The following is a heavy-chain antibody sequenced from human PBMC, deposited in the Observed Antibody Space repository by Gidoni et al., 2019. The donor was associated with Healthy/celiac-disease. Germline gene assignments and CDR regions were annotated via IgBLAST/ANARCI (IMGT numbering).Heavy chain of an antibody. J-gene: IGHJ6*02. D-gene: IGHD4-17*01. Sequence: QLQLQESGPGLVQPSETLSLTCTVSGGSISSSSYYWGWIRQPPGKGLEWIGSIYYSGSTYYDPSLKRRVPISVDTSKNQFSLKLSSVTAADTAVYYCASGDYGDYPYYYYGMDVWGQGTTVTVSS. CDR2: IYYSGST. CDR1: GGSISSSSYY. CDR3: ASGDYGDYPYYYYGMDV. V-gene: IGHV4-39*01.